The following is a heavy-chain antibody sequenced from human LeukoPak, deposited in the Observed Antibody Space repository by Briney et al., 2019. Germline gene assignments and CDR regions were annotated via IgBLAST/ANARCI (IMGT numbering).Heavy chain of an antibody. V-gene: IGHV4-39*01. CDR1: GGFISSSSYF. CDR3: ARHRILLLWFGEAPGPLFDY. CDR2: IYYSGST. Sequence: PSETLSLTCTVSGGFISSSSYFWGWIRQPPGKGLEWIGSIYYSGSTYYNPSLKSRVTISVDTSKNQFSLKLSSVTAADTAVYYCARHRILLLWFGEAPGPLFDYWGQGTLVTVSS. D-gene: IGHD3-10*01. J-gene: IGHJ4*02.